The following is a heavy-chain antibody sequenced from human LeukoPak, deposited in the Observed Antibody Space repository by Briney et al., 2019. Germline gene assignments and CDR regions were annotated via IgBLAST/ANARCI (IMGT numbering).Heavy chain of an antibody. CDR1: GFTFSSHW. J-gene: IGHJ6*02. V-gene: IGHV3-15*01. CDR2: IKSKTDGGTT. Sequence: GGSLRLSCTASGFTFSSHWMSWVRQAPGKGLEWVGRIKSKTDGGTTDYAAPVKGRFTISRDDSKNTLYLQVNSLKTEDTAVYYCTTDPLYGDYYYYYGMDVWGQGTTVTVSS. CDR3: TTDPLYGDYYYYYGMDV. D-gene: IGHD4-17*01.